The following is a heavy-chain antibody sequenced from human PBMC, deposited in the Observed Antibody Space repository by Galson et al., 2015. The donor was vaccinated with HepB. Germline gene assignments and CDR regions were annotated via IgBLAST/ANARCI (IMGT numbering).Heavy chain of an antibody. CDR2: INPSGGST. V-gene: IGHV1-46*01. J-gene: IGHJ5*02. CDR3: ARAPGSSGPKAGRKHWFDP. Sequence: SVKVSRKASGYNFTSYYMHWVRQAPGQGLEWMGIINPSGGSTSYAQKFQGRVTMTRDTSTSTVYMELISLRSEDTAVYYCARAPGSSGPKAGRKHWFDPWGQGTLVTVSS. CDR1: GYNFTSYY. D-gene: IGHD3-22*01.